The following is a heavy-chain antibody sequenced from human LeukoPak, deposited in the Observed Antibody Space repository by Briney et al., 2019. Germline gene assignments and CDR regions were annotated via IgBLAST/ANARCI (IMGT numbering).Heavy chain of an antibody. CDR2: ISYDGSNK. CDR1: GFTFSSYG. V-gene: IGHV3-30*03. Sequence: PGRSLRLSCAASGFTFSSYGMHWVRQAPGKGLEWVAVISYDGSNKCYADSVKGRFTISRDNSKNTLYLQMNGLRAEDTAVYYCASAISYDSYFDYWGQGTLVTVSS. CDR3: ASAISYDSYFDY. D-gene: IGHD3-22*01. J-gene: IGHJ4*02.